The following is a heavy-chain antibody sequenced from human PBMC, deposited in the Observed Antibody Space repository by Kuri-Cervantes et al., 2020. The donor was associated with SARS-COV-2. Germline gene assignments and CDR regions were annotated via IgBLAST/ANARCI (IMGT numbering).Heavy chain of an antibody. Sequence: SETLSLTCTVSGDSTTNYHWNWIRQPPGKGLEWIGNIYYSGSTNYNPSLKSRVTISVDTSKNQFSLKLSSVTAADTAVYYCARQRDYDFWSGYYYMDVWGKGTTVTVSS. CDR3: ARQRDYDFWSGYYYMDV. J-gene: IGHJ6*03. D-gene: IGHD3-3*01. CDR2: IYYSGST. CDR1: GDSTTNYH. V-gene: IGHV4-59*08.